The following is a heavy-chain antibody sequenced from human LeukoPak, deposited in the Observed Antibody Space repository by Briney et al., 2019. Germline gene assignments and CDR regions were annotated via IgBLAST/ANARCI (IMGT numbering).Heavy chain of an antibody. V-gene: IGHV3-23*01. CDR2: ISGSGGST. D-gene: IGHD6-19*01. J-gene: IGHJ4*02. Sequence: GGSLRLSCAAPGFTFSSYAMSWVRQAPGKGLEWVSAISGSGGSTCYADSVKGRFTISRDNSKNTLYLQMNSLRAEDTAVYYCAKDTGIAVAGPPLHWGQGTLVTVSS. CDR1: GFTFSSYA. CDR3: AKDTGIAVAGPPLH.